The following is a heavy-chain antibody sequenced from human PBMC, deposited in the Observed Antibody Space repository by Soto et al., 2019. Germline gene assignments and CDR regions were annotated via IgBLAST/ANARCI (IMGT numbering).Heavy chain of an antibody. CDR1: GGTFSSYA. D-gene: IGHD3-10*01. J-gene: IGHJ4*02. CDR3: ARVGGRNLLWFGELFSLDY. CDR2: IIPIFGTA. V-gene: IGHV1-69*13. Sequence: ASVKVSCKASGGTFSSYAISWVRQATGQGLEWMGGIIPIFGTANYAQKFQGRVTITADESTSAAYMELSSLRSEDTAVYYCARVGGRNLLWFGELFSLDYWGQGTLVTVSS.